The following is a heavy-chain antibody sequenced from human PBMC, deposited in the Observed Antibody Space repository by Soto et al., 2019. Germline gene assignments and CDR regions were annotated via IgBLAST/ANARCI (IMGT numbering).Heavy chain of an antibody. V-gene: IGHV4-59*01. CDR2: IYYSGST. CDR3: ASHSSSWYSGKGPHYYGMDV. J-gene: IGHJ6*02. D-gene: IGHD6-13*01. CDR1: GGSISSYY. Sequence: PSETLSLTCTVSGGSISSYYWSWIRQPPGKGLEWIGYIYYSGSTNYNPSLKSRVTISVDTSKNQFSLKLSSVTAADTAVYYCASHSSSWYSGKGPHYYGMDVWGQGTTVTSP.